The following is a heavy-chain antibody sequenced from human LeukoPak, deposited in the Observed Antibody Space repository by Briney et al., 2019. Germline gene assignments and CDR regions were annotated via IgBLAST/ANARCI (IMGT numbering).Heavy chain of an antibody. J-gene: IGHJ4*02. CDR3: AKDFRIGYSAHFDY. CDR2: HSAGGGST. V-gene: IGHV3-23*01. D-gene: IGHD2-21*01. Sequence: GGSLRLSCAASGFTFRSYAMNWVRQAPGKGLEWVSGHSAGGGSTSYADSVKGRFSISRDNSKNTLYLQMDSLRGEDTAVYYCAKDFRIGYSAHFDYWGQGALVTVSS. CDR1: GFTFRSYA.